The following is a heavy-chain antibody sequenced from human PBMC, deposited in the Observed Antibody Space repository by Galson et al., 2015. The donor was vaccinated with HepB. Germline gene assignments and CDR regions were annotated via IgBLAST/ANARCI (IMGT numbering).Heavy chain of an antibody. CDR3: ARSYYYDSSGYYYYWYFDL. CDR2: ISGSGGST. J-gene: IGHJ2*01. V-gene: IGHV3-23*01. Sequence: SLRLSCAASGFTFSSCAMSWVRQAPGKGLEWVSAISGSGGSTYYADSVKGRFTISRDNSKNTLYLQMNSLRAEDTAVYYCARSYYYDSSGYYYYWYFDLWGRGTLVTVSS. CDR1: GFTFSSCA. D-gene: IGHD3-22*01.